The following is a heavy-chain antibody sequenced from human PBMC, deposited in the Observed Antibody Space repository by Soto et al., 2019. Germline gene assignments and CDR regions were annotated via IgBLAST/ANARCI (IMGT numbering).Heavy chain of an antibody. D-gene: IGHD6-13*01. CDR1: GGSISSNY. CDR2: VYNSGST. Sequence: SETLSPTCTVSGGSISSNYWTRIRQPPGKGLEWIGYVYNSGSTNYNPPLKRRVTISEDTYKSQFSLKVNSMTAADTAVYYCARYRREAVAGYTLDNWGQGMLVTVSS. J-gene: IGHJ4*02. V-gene: IGHV4-59*01. CDR3: ARYRREAVAGYTLDN.